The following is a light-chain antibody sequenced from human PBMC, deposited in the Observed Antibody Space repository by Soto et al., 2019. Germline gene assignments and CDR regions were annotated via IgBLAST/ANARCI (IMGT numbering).Light chain of an antibody. CDR2: KAS. Sequence: DIQMTQSHSTLSASVGDRVTITCRASQSISSWLAWYQQKTGKAPKLLIYKASSLESGVPSRFSGRGSGTEFTLTISSLQPDDFATYYCQQYNSYLYTFGQGTKLEIK. J-gene: IGKJ2*01. CDR1: QSISSW. V-gene: IGKV1-5*03. CDR3: QQYNSYLYT.